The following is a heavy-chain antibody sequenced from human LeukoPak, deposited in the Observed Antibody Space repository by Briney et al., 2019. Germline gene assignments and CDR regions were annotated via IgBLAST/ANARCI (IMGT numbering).Heavy chain of an antibody. D-gene: IGHD1-14*01. Sequence: GGSLRLSCAASGFTFSSYEMNWVRQAPGKGLEWVSYISSSGSTIYYADSVKGRFTISGDNSKNLLYLQLTSLRAEDTALYYCARDRGRNSFDYWGQGTLVSVSS. J-gene: IGHJ4*02. V-gene: IGHV3-48*03. CDR1: GFTFSSYE. CDR2: ISSSGSTI. CDR3: ARDRGRNSFDY.